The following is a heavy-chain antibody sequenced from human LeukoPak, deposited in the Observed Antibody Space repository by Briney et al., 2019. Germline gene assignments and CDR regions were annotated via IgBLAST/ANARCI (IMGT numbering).Heavy chain of an antibody. CDR3: AREGPEVYSSSSDAFDI. V-gene: IGHV3-33*01. CDR1: GFTFSSYG. D-gene: IGHD6-6*01. J-gene: IGHJ3*02. Sequence: GGSLRLSCAASGFTFSSYGMHWVRQAPGKGLEWMAVIWYDGSNEYYADSVKGRFTISRDNSKNTLYLQMNSLRAEDTAVYYCAREGPEVYSSSSDAFDIWGQGTMVTVSS. CDR2: IWYDGSNE.